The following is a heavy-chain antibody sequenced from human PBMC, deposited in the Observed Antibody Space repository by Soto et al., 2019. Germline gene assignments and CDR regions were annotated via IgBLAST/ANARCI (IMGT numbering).Heavy chain of an antibody. CDR2: NNAGNGNT. CDR3: ARSVISPQHGPFDY. Sequence: ASVKVSCKASGYTFTSYAMHWVRQAPGQRLEWMRWNNAGNGNTKYSQKFQGRVTITRDTSASTAYMELSSLISEDTAVYYCARSVISPQHGPFDYWGQGTLVTVSS. V-gene: IGHV1-3*01. J-gene: IGHJ4*02. CDR1: GYTFTSYA. D-gene: IGHD3-16*02.